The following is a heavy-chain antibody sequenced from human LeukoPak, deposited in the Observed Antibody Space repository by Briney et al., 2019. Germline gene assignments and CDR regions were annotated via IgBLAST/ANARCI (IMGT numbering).Heavy chain of an antibody. V-gene: IGHV3-7*01. D-gene: IGHD5-18*01. Sequence: GGSLRLSCAVSGFTLTNHGVSWVRQAPGKGLEWVANIKQDGSEKYYVDSVKGRFTISRDNAKNSLYLQMNSLRAEDTAVYYCARFSGYSYGGFDYWGQGTLVTVSS. CDR1: GFTLTNHG. J-gene: IGHJ4*02. CDR3: ARFSGYSYGGFDY. CDR2: IKQDGSEK.